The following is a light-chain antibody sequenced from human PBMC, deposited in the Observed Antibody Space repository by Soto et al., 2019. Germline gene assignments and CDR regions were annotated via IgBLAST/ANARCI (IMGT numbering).Light chain of an antibody. Sequence: DIVMTQTPLSLSVSPGQPASISCKSSQSLVYSDGRTYLYWYVQKPGQPPQLLIYDVSNRFSGVSDRFSGSGSGTDFTVQISRGEVEDVGVYYCMHTVQDPWRFGQGTKVEI. CDR3: MHTVQDPWR. J-gene: IGKJ1*01. CDR2: DVS. V-gene: IGKV2D-29*01. CDR1: QSLVYSDGRTY.